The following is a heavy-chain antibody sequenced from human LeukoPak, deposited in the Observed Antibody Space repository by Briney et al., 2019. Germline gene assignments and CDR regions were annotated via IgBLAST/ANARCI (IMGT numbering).Heavy chain of an antibody. Sequence: GASVKVSCKASGYTFSSYGISWVRQAPGQGLEWMGWISVYNGDTIYAQKLQGRVTMTTDTSTSTAYMELRSLRSDDTAVYYCARELGGYCSGGSCFSAPDYWGQGTLVTVSS. CDR1: GYTFSSYG. CDR2: ISVYNGDT. CDR3: ARELGGYCSGGSCFSAPDY. V-gene: IGHV1-18*01. D-gene: IGHD2-15*01. J-gene: IGHJ4*02.